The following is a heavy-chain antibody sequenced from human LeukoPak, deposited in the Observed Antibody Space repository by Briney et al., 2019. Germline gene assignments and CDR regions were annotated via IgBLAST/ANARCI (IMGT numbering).Heavy chain of an antibody. J-gene: IGHJ5*02. Sequence: GGSLRLSCAASGFTFSNFAIHWVRQAPGKGLEWVAVILYAGRNKYYGDSVKGRFTISRDNSKNTLYLQMNSLRAEDTAVYYCAKAGGRAQTPFDPWGQGTLVTVSS. CDR3: AKAGGRAQTPFDP. D-gene: IGHD2-15*01. V-gene: IGHV3-30*18. CDR2: ILYAGRNK. CDR1: GFTFSNFA.